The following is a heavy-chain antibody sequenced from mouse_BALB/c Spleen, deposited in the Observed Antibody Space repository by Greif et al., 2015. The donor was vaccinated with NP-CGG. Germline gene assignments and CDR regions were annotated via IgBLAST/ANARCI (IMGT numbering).Heavy chain of an antibody. CDR1: GYAFTNYL. V-gene: IGHV1-54*01. CDR2: INPGSGGT. CDR3: ARCRYYGSIPSFDY. D-gene: IGHD1-1*01. J-gene: IGHJ2*01. Sequence: VQLQQSGAELVRPGTSVKVSCKASGYAFTNYLIEWVKQRPGQGLEWIGVINPGSGGTNYNEKFKGKATLTADKSSSTAYMQLSSLTSDDSAVYFCARCRYYGSIPSFDYWGQGTTLTVSS.